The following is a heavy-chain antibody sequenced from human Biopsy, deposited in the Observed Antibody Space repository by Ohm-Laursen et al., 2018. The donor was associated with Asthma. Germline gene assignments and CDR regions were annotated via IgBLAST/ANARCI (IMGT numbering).Heavy chain of an antibody. Sequence: SLRLSCSATGFSFSNFAIHWVRQAPGKGLEWVGVISKDASTQDYADSVKGRFTMARDNSKNTLDLQMNSLRVEDTAVYYCARGGVVPDAMYYHYYYGLDVWGQGTTVTVSS. D-gene: IGHD2-2*01. J-gene: IGHJ6*02. V-gene: IGHV3-30*07. CDR3: ARGGVVPDAMYYHYYYGLDV. CDR1: GFSFSNFA. CDR2: ISKDASTQ.